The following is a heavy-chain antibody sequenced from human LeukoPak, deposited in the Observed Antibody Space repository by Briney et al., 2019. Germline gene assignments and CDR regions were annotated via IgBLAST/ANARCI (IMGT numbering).Heavy chain of an antibody. J-gene: IGHJ3*02. V-gene: IGHV3-23*01. D-gene: IGHD3-9*01. CDR1: GFTFSSYG. CDR2: ISGSGGST. Sequence: PGGSLRLSCAASGFTFSSYGMSWVRQAPGKGLEWVSAISGSGGSTYYADSVKGRFTISRDNSKNTLYLQMNSLRAEDTAVYYCAKGPRNLRYFDWFHRGHGAFDIWGQGTMVTVSS. CDR3: AKGPRNLRYFDWFHRGHGAFDI.